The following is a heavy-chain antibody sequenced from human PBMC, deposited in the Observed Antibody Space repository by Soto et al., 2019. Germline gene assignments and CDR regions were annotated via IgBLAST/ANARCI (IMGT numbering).Heavy chain of an antibody. D-gene: IGHD1-1*01. CDR3: AQGLGANFPFSRYFDA. CDR2: IGTGGDT. V-gene: IGHV3-23*01. CDR1: ALSFRNFA. Sequence: GGSLRLSCAASALSFRNFALTWVRQIAGKEMEWVSTIGTGGDTYYAESVKGRVTISRDDLKTTMCLQMNSLRADDAAVYYCAQGLGANFPFSRYFDAWGQGIQVTVSS. J-gene: IGHJ5*02.